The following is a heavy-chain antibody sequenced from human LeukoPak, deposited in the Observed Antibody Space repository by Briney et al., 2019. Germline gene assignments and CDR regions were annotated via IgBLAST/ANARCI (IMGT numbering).Heavy chain of an antibody. CDR2: INHSGST. CDR1: GGSISSYY. V-gene: IGHV4-34*01. D-gene: IGHD5-18*01. CDR3: ARGRGYSYGMIFDY. Sequence: PSETLSLTCTVSGGSISSYYWSWIRQPPGKGLEWIGEINHSGSTNYNPSLKSRVTISVDTSKNQFSLKLSSVTAADTAVYYCARGRGYSYGMIFDYWGQGTLVTVSS. J-gene: IGHJ4*02.